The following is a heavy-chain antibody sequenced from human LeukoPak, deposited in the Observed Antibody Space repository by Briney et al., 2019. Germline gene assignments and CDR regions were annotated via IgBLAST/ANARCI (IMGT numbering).Heavy chain of an antibody. Sequence: SETLSLTCTVSGGSISSYYWSWIRQPPGKGLEWIGYIYNSGSTNYNPSLKSRVTISVDTSKNQFSLKLKSVTAADTAVYYCATRRREDNWNDSGNWFDPWGQGTLVTVSS. D-gene: IGHD1-1*01. CDR1: GGSISSYY. CDR3: ATRRREDNWNDSGNWFDP. CDR2: IYNSGST. J-gene: IGHJ5*02. V-gene: IGHV4-59*01.